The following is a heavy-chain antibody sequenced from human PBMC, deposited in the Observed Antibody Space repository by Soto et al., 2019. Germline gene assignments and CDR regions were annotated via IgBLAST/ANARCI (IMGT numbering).Heavy chain of an antibody. CDR3: AKGVGAYSTSGSFDY. J-gene: IGHJ4*02. CDR2: ISGSGGST. Sequence: EVQLLESGGGLVQPGGSLRLSCAASGFTFSSYAMSWVRQAPGKGLEWVSAISGSGGSTYYADSVKGRFTISRDNSKNALYLQMNSLRAEDTAVYYCAKGVGAYSTSGSFDYWGQGTLVTVSS. D-gene: IGHD6-6*01. CDR1: GFTFSSYA. V-gene: IGHV3-23*01.